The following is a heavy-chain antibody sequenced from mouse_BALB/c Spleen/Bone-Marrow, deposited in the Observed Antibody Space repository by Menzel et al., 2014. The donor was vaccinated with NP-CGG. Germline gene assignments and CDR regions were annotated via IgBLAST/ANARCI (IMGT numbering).Heavy chain of an antibody. Sequence: EVMLVESGGDLVKPGGSLKLSCAASGFTFSNYGMSWVRQTPDKRLEWVATISSDISYTYYPDNVKGRFTISRDNAKNTLYLQMSSLKSEDTAMYYCARHGRDYYAMDYWGQGTSVTVSS. CDR3: ARHGRDYYAMDY. CDR1: GFTFSNYG. V-gene: IGHV5-6*01. J-gene: IGHJ4*01. CDR2: ISSDISYT.